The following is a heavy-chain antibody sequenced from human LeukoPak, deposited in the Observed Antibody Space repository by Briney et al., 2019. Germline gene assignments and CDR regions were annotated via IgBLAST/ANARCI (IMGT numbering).Heavy chain of an antibody. CDR1: GFTFSSYW. V-gene: IGHV3-74*01. J-gene: IGHJ4*02. CDR2: INSDGSST. CDR3: AKWITMVRGVSKYYFDY. D-gene: IGHD3-10*01. Sequence: GGSLRLSCAASGFTFSSYWMHWVRQAPGKGLVWVSRINSDGSSTSYADSVKGRFTISRDNSKNTLYLQMNSLRAEDTAVYYCAKWITMVRGVSKYYFDYWGQGTLVTVSS.